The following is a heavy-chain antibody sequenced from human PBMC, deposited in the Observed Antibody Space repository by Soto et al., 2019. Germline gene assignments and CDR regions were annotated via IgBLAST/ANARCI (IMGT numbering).Heavy chain of an antibody. J-gene: IGHJ6*02. CDR1: GYTFTNSA. CDR3: ASYTRSWYALDYYYCMDD. Sequence: ASVKVSCKASGYTFTNSAMHWVRQAPGQRLEWMGWINAGNGNTKYSQKFQGRVTITRDTSSSTAYMKLTSLRSEDPAVYYCASYTRSWYALDYYYCMDDGGQGTMVTVSS. V-gene: IGHV1-3*01. D-gene: IGHD6-13*01. CDR2: INAGNGNT.